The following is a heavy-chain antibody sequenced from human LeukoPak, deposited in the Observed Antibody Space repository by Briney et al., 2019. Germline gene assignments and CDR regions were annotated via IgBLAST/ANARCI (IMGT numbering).Heavy chain of an antibody. CDR3: ARGDSGSYYFDY. D-gene: IGHD1-26*01. CDR2: ISSSSTYI. V-gene: IGHV3-21*01. CDR1: GFTFSSYS. Sequence: GGSLRLSCAASGFTFSSYSMNWVRQAPGKGLEWVSSISSSSTYIYYADSVKGRFTISRGNAKNSLYLQMNSLRAEDTAVYYCARGDSGSYYFDYWGQGTLVTVSS. J-gene: IGHJ4*02.